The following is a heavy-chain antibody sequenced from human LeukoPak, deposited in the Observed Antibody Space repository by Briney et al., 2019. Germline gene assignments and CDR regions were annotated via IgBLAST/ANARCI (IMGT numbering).Heavy chain of an antibody. CDR3: ARDSGGGSNSVDY. Sequence: GGSLRLSCAASGFTFSSYSMNWVRQAPGKGLEWVSSISSSSSYIYYADSVKGRFTISRDNAKNSLYLQMNSLRAEDTAVYYCARDSGGGSNSVDYWGQGTLVTVSS. CDR1: GFTFSSYS. D-gene: IGHD1-26*01. CDR2: ISSSSSYI. J-gene: IGHJ4*02. V-gene: IGHV3-21*01.